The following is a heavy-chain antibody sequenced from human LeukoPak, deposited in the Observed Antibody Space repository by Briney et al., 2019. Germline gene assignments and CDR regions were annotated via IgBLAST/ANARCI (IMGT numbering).Heavy chain of an antibody. J-gene: IGHJ4*02. CDR3: ARIYQSAEYYFDY. CDR2: IYYTGST. Sequence: SETLSLTCTVSGGSIDSYYWSWIRQPPGKGLEWIGYIYYTGSTEYHPSLKSRVTISLDTSKNQFSLKLTSVTAADTAVYYCARIYQSAEYYFDYWGQGNLVSVSS. V-gene: IGHV4-59*01. D-gene: IGHD2-2*01. CDR1: GGSIDSYY.